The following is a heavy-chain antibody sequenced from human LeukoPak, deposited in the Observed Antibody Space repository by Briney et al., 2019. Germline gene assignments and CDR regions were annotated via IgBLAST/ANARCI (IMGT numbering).Heavy chain of an antibody. J-gene: IGHJ4*02. V-gene: IGHV1-69-2*01. Sequence: GATVKVSCKASGYTFTAHYIQWVQQAPGKGLQWVGRVDPEDGETTYAEKFQGRVTITADTSTNTAYMELRSLKFEDTAVYYCARSGPYNAGRGDFWGQGTLVTVSS. CDR1: GYTFTAHY. D-gene: IGHD1-14*01. CDR2: VDPEDGET. CDR3: ARSGPYNAGRGDF.